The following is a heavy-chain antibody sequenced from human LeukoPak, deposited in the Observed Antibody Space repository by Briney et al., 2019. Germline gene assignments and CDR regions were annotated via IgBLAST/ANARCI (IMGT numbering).Heavy chain of an antibody. Sequence: SETLSLTCSVSGDSITSGYYYWAWIRQPPGKGLEWIGSIFHSGNTYYNPSLKSRVTISVDTSKNQFSLKLSSVTAADTAVYYCARDRPELRGNNWFDPWGQGTLVTVSS. J-gene: IGHJ5*02. CDR3: ARDRPELRGNNWFDP. D-gene: IGHD1-7*01. V-gene: IGHV4-39*07. CDR2: IFHSGNT. CDR1: GDSITSGYYY.